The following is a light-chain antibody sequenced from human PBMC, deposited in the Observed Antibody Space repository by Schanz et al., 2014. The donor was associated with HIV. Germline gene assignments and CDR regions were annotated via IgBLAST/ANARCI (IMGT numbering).Light chain of an antibody. Sequence: QSALTQPASVSGSPGQSITISCTGPNSDINFYYYVSWFQQHPGKAPQLMIYDGSSRPSGVSNRFSGSKSDNTASLTISGLQAEDEADYYCCSYTTTSTYVFGAGTKVTVL. CDR1: NSDINFYYY. J-gene: IGLJ1*01. V-gene: IGLV2-14*03. CDR3: CSYTTTSTYV. CDR2: DGS.